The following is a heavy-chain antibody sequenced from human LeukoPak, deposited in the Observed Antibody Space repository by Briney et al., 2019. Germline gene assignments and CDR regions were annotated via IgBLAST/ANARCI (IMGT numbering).Heavy chain of an antibody. CDR3: TAGGGTAMVIDY. CDR2: ISGSGGST. CDR1: GFTFSSYA. Sequence: GASLRLSCAASGFTFSSYAMSWVRQAPGKGLEWVSAISGSGGSTYYADSVKGRFTISRDNSKNTLYLQMNSLRAEDTAVYYCTAGGGTAMVIDYWGQGTLVTVSS. V-gene: IGHV3-23*01. D-gene: IGHD5-18*01. J-gene: IGHJ4*02.